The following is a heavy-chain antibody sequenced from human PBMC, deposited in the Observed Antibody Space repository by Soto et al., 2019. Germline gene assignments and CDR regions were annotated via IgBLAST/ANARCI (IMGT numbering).Heavy chain of an antibody. V-gene: IGHV4-39*01. CDR1: GDSITSSTFY. J-gene: IGHJ5*02. Sequence: QLQLHESGPGLVKPSETLSLICTVSGDSITSSTFYWGWIRQPPGKGLEWIGSIFYSGNTYYNPSLKSLVTMSVDTSQNQFCLSLSSVTAADTAVYYCARTGRIAIFGVVTEFDPWGQGTLVTVSS. D-gene: IGHD3-3*01. CDR2: IFYSGNT. CDR3: ARTGRIAIFGVVTEFDP.